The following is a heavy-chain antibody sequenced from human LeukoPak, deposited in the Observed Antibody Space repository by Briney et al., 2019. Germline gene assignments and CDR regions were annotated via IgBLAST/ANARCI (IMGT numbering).Heavy chain of an antibody. D-gene: IGHD2-2*02. J-gene: IGHJ2*01. CDR3: ARRVPPTGYIGRGKETAYGYLDL. V-gene: IGHV4-39*07. Sequence: PSETLSLTCTVSGGSISSSSYYWGWIRQPPGKGLEWIGSIYYSGSTYYNPSLKSRVTISVDTSKNQFSLRLTAVTAADTAVYYCARRVPPTGYIGRGKETAYGYLDLWGRGTLVRVSS. CDR1: GGSISSSSYY. CDR2: IYYSGST.